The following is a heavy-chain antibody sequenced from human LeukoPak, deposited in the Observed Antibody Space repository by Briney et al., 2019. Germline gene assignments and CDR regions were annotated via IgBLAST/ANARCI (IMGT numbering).Heavy chain of an antibody. D-gene: IGHD1-1*01. CDR2: INHSGST. J-gene: IGHJ4*02. V-gene: IGHV4-34*01. CDR1: GGSFSGYY. Sequence: SETLSLTCAVYGGSFSGYYWSWIRQPPGKGLEWIGEINHSGSTNYNPSLESRVTISADTSKNQFSLKLSSVTAADTAVHYCARVGTTTGGYDCWGQGTLVTVSS. CDR3: ARVGTTTGGYDC.